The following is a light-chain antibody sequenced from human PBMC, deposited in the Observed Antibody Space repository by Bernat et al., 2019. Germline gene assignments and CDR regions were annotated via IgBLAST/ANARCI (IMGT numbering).Light chain of an antibody. J-gene: IGLJ3*02. Sequence: QSALTQPASVSGSPGQSITLSCTGTSSDVGAYNYVSWYQQHPGKPPKLMIFDVSNRPSGVSDRFSGSKSGSTASLTISGLRAEDEADYYCSSVSTTSAPVVFGGGTKLTVL. CDR2: DVS. V-gene: IGLV2-14*03. CDR1: SSDVGAYNY. CDR3: SSVSTTSAPVV.